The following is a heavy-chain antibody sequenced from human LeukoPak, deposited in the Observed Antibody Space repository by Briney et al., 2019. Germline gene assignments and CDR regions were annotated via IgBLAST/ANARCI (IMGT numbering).Heavy chain of an antibody. Sequence: GASVKFSCKVSGYTLTQLSVHCVRQAPGKGLEWMAGFDVEDAEIIYAQKFQGRVNMNEDTSTDRPYMELSSLRSEDTAVYYCATNRQIMILGVVIMPAFDIWGQGTMVTVSS. D-gene: IGHD3-3*01. CDR3: ATNRQIMILGVVIMPAFDI. V-gene: IGHV1-24*01. J-gene: IGHJ3*02. CDR2: FDVEDAEI. CDR1: GYTLTQLS.